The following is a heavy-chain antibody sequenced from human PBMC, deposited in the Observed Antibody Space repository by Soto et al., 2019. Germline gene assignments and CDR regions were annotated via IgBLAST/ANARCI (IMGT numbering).Heavy chain of an antibody. D-gene: IGHD3-16*01. CDR1: GFTFSSYA. Sequence: EVQLLESGGDLVQPGGSLTLSCAASGFTFSSYAMGWVRQAPGKGLEWVSVIDGSGGDITLADSVKGRFTISRDNSKSTLFLHISRLRAEDTGRDYCAKEVGAAAYVETSPFDLWGQGTLVTVSS. V-gene: IGHV3-23*01. CDR2: IDGSGGDI. J-gene: IGHJ4*02. CDR3: AKEVGAAAYVETSPFDL.